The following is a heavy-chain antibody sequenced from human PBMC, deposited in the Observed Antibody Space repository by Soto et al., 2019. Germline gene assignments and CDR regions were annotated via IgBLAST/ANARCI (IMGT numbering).Heavy chain of an antibody. CDR2: INHSGST. Sequence: QVQLQQWGAGLLKPSETLSLTCAVYGGSFSGYYWSWIRQPPGKGLEWIGEINHSGSTNYNPSLKRRDTISVHTSKNQCSLKLSSVTAADTAVYYCARDGTRAVNAFDIWGQGTMVTVSS. CDR3: ARDGTRAVNAFDI. J-gene: IGHJ3*02. D-gene: IGHD6-19*01. V-gene: IGHV4-34*01. CDR1: GGSFSGYY.